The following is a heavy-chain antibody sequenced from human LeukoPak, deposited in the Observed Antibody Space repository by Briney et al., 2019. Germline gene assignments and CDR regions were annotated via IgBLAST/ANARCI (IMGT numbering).Heavy chain of an antibody. CDR3: ASYSLVTPRHFDY. CDR1: GGSISTYY. V-gene: IGHV4-59*01. D-gene: IGHD1-26*01. Sequence: SETLSLTCTVSGGSISTYYWSWIRQPPGKGLEWIGCIYYSGSTNYNPSLKSRVTISVDTSKNQFSLKLSSVTAADTAVYYCASYSLVTPRHFDYWGQGTLVTVSS. J-gene: IGHJ4*02. CDR2: IYYSGST.